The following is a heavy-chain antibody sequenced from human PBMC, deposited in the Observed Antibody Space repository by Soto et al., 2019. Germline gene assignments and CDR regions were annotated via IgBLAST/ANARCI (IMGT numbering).Heavy chain of an antibody. Sequence: EVRLLESGGGLVQPGGSLRLSCAASGFTFSIYAMTWVRQAPGKGLEWVSTISDSGGSTYYADSVKGRFTNSRDNSKNTLYLRMNSLRAEDTAKYYCAKVAGVALRNAFDIWGQVTIFTVSS. V-gene: IGHV3-23*01. CDR1: GFTFSIYA. J-gene: IGHJ3*02. CDR2: ISDSGGST. D-gene: IGHD2-21*01. CDR3: AKVAGVALRNAFDI.